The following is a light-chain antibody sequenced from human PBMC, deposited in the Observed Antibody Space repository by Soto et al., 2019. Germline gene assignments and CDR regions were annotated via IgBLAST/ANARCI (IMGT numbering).Light chain of an antibody. CDR1: ETVTNNY. Sequence: EVVLTQSPRTLSLSPGERATLSCRASETVTNNYLAWYQQNPGQAPRLVIYGASTRATGIPDRFGGSGSGTDFTLTISRLEPEDFAVYYCQQYGISSLTFGGGTKVEIK. CDR2: GAS. J-gene: IGKJ4*01. CDR3: QQYGISSLT. V-gene: IGKV3-20*01.